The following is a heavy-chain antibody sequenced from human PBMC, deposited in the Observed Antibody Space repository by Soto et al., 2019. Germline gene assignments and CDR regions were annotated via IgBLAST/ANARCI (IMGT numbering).Heavy chain of an antibody. D-gene: IGHD6-13*01. V-gene: IGHV4-38-2*01. J-gene: IGHJ5*02. Sequence: KPSETLSLTCAVSGYSISSGYYWGWIRQPPGKGLEWIGSIYHSGNTHNNPSLKSRVTISVDTSRNQISLKVNSVTAADTAVYYCARHYSSSSTWFDPWGRGTLVTVSS. CDR2: IYHSGNT. CDR1: GYSISSGYY. CDR3: ARHYSSSSTWFDP.